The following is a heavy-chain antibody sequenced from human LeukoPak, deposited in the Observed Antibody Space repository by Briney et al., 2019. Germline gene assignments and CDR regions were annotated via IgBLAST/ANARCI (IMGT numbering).Heavy chain of an antibody. D-gene: IGHD3-16*01. CDR1: GGSVSSGSYY. Sequence: TSETPSLTCTVSGGSVSSGSYYWSWIRQPPGRGLEWIAYIHYSGSAAYNPSLKSRVTISRDTSTNQFSLKLNSVTAADTAVYYCARHYGPWGQGTLVTVSS. V-gene: IGHV4-61*01. CDR3: ARHYGP. CDR2: IHYSGSA. J-gene: IGHJ5*02.